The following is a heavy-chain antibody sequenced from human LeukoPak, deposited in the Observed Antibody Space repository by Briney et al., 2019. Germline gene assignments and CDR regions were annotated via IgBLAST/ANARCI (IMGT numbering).Heavy chain of an antibody. J-gene: IGHJ5*02. Sequence: ASVKVSCKASGYTFTSYAMNWVRQAPGQGLEWMGWINTNTGNPTYAQGFTGRFVFSLDTSVSTAYLQISSLKAEDTAVYYCATIYCSGGSCYSGIPAVNWFDPWGQGTLDTVSS. CDR2: INTNTGNP. V-gene: IGHV7-4-1*02. D-gene: IGHD2-15*01. CDR3: ATIYCSGGSCYSGIPAVNWFDP. CDR1: GYTFTSYA.